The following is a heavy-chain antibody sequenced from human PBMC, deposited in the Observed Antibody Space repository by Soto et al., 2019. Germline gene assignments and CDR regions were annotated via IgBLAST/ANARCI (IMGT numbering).Heavy chain of an antibody. CDR2: INHSGST. Sequence: PSETLSLTCAVYGGSFSGYYWSWIRQPPGKGLEWIGEINHSGSTNYNPSLKSRVTISVDTSKNQFSLKLSSVTAADTAVYYCARGGYYDSSGYSPYGMDVWGQGTTVTVSS. CDR1: GGSFSGYY. J-gene: IGHJ6*02. CDR3: ARGGYYDSSGYSPYGMDV. D-gene: IGHD3-22*01. V-gene: IGHV4-34*01.